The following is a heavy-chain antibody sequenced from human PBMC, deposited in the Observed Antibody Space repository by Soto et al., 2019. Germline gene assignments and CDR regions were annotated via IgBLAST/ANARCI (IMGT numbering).Heavy chain of an antibody. V-gene: IGHV1-3*05. J-gene: IGHJ5*02. CDR3: ARDRGGYCSGGSCSEAWFDP. CDR1: GYTFSSYP. D-gene: IGHD2-15*01. Sequence: QVQLVQSGAEEKRPGASVKISCKASGYTFSSYPIHWVRQAPGHRLEWMGWINSGNGYTKYSQKFQARVSITRDTSASTAYMQLSRLRSEDTAVYYCARDRGGYCSGGSCSEAWFDPWGQGTLVTVSS. CDR2: INSGNGYT.